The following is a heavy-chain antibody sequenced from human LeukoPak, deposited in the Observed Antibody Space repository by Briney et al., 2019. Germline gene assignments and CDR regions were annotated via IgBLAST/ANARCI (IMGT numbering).Heavy chain of an antibody. D-gene: IGHD6-13*01. V-gene: IGHV4-30-4*01. CDR2: IYYSGST. J-gene: IGHJ4*02. CDR1: GGSISSGDYY. Sequence: SQTLSLTCTVSGGSISSGDYYWTWIRQPPGKGLESIGYIYYSGSTYYNPSLKSRLTISVDTSKKQFSLKLTSVTAADTAVYFCARGVGSSWYGDWGQGTLVTVSS. CDR3: ARGVGSSWYGD.